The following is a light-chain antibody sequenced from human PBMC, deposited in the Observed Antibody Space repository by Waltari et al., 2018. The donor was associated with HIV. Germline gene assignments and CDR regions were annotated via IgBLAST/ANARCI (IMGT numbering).Light chain of an antibody. CDR1: QTVSDN. CDR2: GTS. Sequence: EVVMTQSPATLSVSPGERATLSCRASQTVSDNLVWYQQKPGQAPRLLIYGTSTRAPGIPARFGGSGSGTEFTLTISSLQSEDFAVYFCQQYNNWPPTFGQGTKVEV. CDR3: QQYNNWPPT. V-gene: IGKV3-15*01. J-gene: IGKJ1*01.